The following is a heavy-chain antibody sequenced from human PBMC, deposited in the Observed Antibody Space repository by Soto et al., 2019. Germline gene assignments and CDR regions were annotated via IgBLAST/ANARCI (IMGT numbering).Heavy chain of an antibody. CDR1: GGSISSSSYY. V-gene: IGHV4-39*01. CDR2: IYYSGST. Sequence: QMQLQESGPGLVKPSETLSLTCTVSGGSISSSSYYWGWIRQPPGKGLQWIGNIYYSGSTYYNPSLKSRVTISLDTSQNQFSLRLSSVRAADTALYFCARDSGDYNFDYRGQGTLVTVSS. J-gene: IGHJ4*02. D-gene: IGHD4-17*01. CDR3: ARDSGDYNFDY.